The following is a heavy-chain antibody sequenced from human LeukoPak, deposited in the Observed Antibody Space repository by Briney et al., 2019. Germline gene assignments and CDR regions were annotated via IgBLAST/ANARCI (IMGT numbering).Heavy chain of an antibody. CDR1: GGSISSYY. CDR2: IYYSGST. CDR3: ARTYYYGPGSYYLDY. D-gene: IGHD3-10*01. Sequence: SETLSLTCTVSGGSISSYYWSWIRQPPGKGLEWIGYIYYSGSTNYNPSLKSRVTISVDTSKNQFSLKLSSVTAADTAVYYCARTYYYGPGSYYLDYWGQGTLVTVSS. J-gene: IGHJ4*02. V-gene: IGHV4-59*01.